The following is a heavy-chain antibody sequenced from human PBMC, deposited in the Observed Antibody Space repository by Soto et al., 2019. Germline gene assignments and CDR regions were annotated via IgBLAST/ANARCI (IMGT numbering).Heavy chain of an antibody. CDR1: GLCFSYYY. CDR3: ARDRPTYGSVSYLVTPWDYCMDV. Sequence: GSLRLSGAASGLCFSYYYMTRIRQAPGRGLEVVSYISSSSSHTDYADSVTGRFTISRDNAKNSLYLQMNSLRAEDTAVYYCARDRPTYGSVSYLVTPWDYCMDVWGQGTTVTVSS. D-gene: IGHD3-10*01. CDR2: ISSSSSHT. J-gene: IGHJ6*02. V-gene: IGHV3-11*06.